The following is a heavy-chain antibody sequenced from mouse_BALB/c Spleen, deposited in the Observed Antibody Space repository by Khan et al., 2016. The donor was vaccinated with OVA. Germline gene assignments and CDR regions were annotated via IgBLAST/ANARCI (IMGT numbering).Heavy chain of an antibody. J-gene: IGHJ4*01. CDR2: IWGGGST. Sequence: QVQLKESGPGLVAPSQNLSITCTVSGFSLSDYGVSWIHQPPGKGLEWLGVIWGGGSTYYNSALRSRLSISKDNSKSQVFLKMSSLQSDDTATFYCAKGVWSYYYTLDYWGQGTSVTVAS. CDR1: GFSLSDYG. V-gene: IGHV2-6-5*01. CDR3: AKGVWSYYYTLDY.